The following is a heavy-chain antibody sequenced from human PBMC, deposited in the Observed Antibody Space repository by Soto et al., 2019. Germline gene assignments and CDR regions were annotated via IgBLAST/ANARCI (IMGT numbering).Heavy chain of an antibody. CDR3: AGVPQNYDFWSGYYSSGVFDY. Sequence: ASVKVSCKASGYTFTSYDINWVRQATGQGLEWMGWMNPNSGNTGYAQKFQGRVTMTRNTSISTAYMELSSLRSEDTAVYYCAGVPQNYDFWSGYYSSGVFDYWGQGTLVTVSS. D-gene: IGHD3-3*01. CDR2: MNPNSGNT. V-gene: IGHV1-8*01. J-gene: IGHJ4*02. CDR1: GYTFTSYD.